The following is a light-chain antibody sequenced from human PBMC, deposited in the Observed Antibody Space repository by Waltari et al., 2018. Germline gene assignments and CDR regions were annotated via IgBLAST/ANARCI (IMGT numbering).Light chain of an antibody. Sequence: ETVMTQSPATLSVSPGERATLSCRASQSVSSNLAWYQQKPGQAPRLLIYGASTRATGIPARFSCSVSGTEFTLTISSLQSEDFAVYYCQQYNNWPPWTFGQGTKVEIK. CDR2: GAS. CDR1: QSVSSN. J-gene: IGKJ1*01. CDR3: QQYNNWPPWT. V-gene: IGKV3-15*01.